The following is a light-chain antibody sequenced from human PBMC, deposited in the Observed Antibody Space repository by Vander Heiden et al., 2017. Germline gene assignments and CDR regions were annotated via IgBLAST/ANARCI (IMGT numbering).Light chain of an antibody. CDR1: GGSIAGNY. Sequence: HSMSESPGKPVTISCTGYGGSIAGNYVQWFQQRPGGAPTTVIYEDNRRPSGVPDRFSGSIDRSSNSASLTISGLKTEDEADYDCQSDDSNEQVVFGGGTKLTVL. CDR2: EDN. J-gene: IGLJ2*01. CDR3: QSDDSNEQVV. V-gene: IGLV6-57*04.